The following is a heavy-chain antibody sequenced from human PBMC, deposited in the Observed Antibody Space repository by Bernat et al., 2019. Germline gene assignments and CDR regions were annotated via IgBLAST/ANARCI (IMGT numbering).Heavy chain of an antibody. CDR2: IYSGGST. CDR3: ARDAYYYDSSGPYYYGMDV. CDR1: GFTVSSNY. D-gene: IGHD3-22*01. Sequence: EVQLVESGGGLVQPGGSLRLSCAASGFTVSSNYMSWVRQAPGKGLEWVSVIYSGGSTYYADSVKGRFTISRHNSKNTLYLQMNSLRAEDSAVYYCARDAYYYDSSGPYYYGMDVWGQGPTVTVSS. V-gene: IGHV3-53*04. J-gene: IGHJ6*02.